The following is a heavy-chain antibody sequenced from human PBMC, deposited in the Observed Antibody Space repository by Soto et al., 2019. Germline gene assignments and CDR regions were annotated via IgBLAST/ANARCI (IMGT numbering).Heavy chain of an antibody. CDR2: ISWDGGST. D-gene: IGHD5-12*01. CDR1: GFTFDDYT. CDR3: AKASTIPNHPYYYYGMDV. V-gene: IGHV3-43*01. Sequence: GGSLRLSCAASGFTFDDYTMHWVRQAPGKGLEWVSLISWDGGSTYYADSVKGRFTISRDNSKNSLYLQMNSLRTEDTALYYCAKASTIPNHPYYYYGMDVWGQGTTVTVSS. J-gene: IGHJ6*02.